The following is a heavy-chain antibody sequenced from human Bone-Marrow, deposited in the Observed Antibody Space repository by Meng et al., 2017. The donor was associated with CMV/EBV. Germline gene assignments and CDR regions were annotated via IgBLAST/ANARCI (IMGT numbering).Heavy chain of an antibody. Sequence: GGSLRLSCAASGGTFSDYYMSWIRQAPGKGLEWVSYISSSGSTIYYADSVKGRFTISRDNAKNSLYLQMNSLRAEDTAVYYCARDRIAARGYYYYYGMDVWGQGTTVTVSS. CDR2: ISSSGSTI. D-gene: IGHD6-6*01. CDR1: GGTFSDYY. CDR3: ARDRIAARGYYYYYGMDV. V-gene: IGHV3-11*01. J-gene: IGHJ6*02.